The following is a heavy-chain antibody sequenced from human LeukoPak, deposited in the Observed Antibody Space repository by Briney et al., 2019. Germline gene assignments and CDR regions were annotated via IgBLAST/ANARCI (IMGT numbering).Heavy chain of an antibody. V-gene: IGHV3-74*01. CDR1: GFTFSSYW. J-gene: IGHJ6*04. Sequence: GGSLRLSCAASGFTFSSYWMHWVRQAPGKGLVWVSRINSDGSSTSYADSVKGRFTISRDNAKNTLYLQMNSLRAEDTAVYYCARDPEYFDWLAAVLDYYYYGMDVWGKGTTVTVSS. D-gene: IGHD3-9*01. CDR2: INSDGSST. CDR3: ARDPEYFDWLAAVLDYYYYGMDV.